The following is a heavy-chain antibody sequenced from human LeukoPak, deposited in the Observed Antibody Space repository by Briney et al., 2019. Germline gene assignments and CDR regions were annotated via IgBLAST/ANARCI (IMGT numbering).Heavy chain of an antibody. CDR3: ARDQAI. J-gene: IGHJ3*02. CDR2: INPSGGST. V-gene: IGHV1-46*01. Sequence: QGLEWMGIINPSGGSTSYAQKFQGRVTMTRDTSTSTVYMELSSLRSEDTAVYYCARDQAIWGQGTMVTVSS.